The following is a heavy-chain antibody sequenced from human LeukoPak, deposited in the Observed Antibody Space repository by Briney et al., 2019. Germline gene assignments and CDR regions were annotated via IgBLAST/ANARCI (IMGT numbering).Heavy chain of an antibody. CDR2: IHNSGSTI. CDR3: ARVAIAAAVK. D-gene: IGHD6-13*01. CDR1: GFTFSTYE. Sequence: GGSLRLSCAASGFTFSTYEMNWVRQAPGRGLEWVSYIHNSGSTIYYADSVKGRFTISRDNVKNSLYLQMNSLRAEDTAVYYCARVAIAAAVKWGQGTLVTVSA. J-gene: IGHJ4*02. V-gene: IGHV3-48*03.